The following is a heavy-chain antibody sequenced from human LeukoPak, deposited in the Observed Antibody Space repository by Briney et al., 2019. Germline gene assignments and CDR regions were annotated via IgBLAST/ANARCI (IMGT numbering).Heavy chain of an antibody. Sequence: SETLSLTCAVSGYSISSGYYWGWIRQPPGKGLEWIGSIYRSGSTYYNPSLKSRVTISVDTSKDQFSLSLNSVTAADTAVYYCARGDYYYDNSASYWGQGTQVTVSS. CDR1: GYSISSGYY. J-gene: IGHJ4*02. V-gene: IGHV4-38-2*01. CDR2: IYRSGST. D-gene: IGHD3-22*01. CDR3: ARGDYYYDNSASY.